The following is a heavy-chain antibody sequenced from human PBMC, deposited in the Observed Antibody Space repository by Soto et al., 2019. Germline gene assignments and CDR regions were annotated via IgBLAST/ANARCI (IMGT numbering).Heavy chain of an antibody. D-gene: IGHD2-15*01. CDR3: ARELGYCSGGSCYREEALFDP. V-gene: IGHV4-31*03. CDR2: IYYSGST. J-gene: IGHJ5*02. CDR1: GGSISSGGYY. Sequence: PSETLSLTCTVSGGSISSGGYYWSWIRQHPGKGLEWIGYIYYSGSTYYNPSLKSRVTISVDTSKNQFSLKLSSVTAADTAVYYCARELGYCSGGSCYREEALFDPRGQGSLVTVSS.